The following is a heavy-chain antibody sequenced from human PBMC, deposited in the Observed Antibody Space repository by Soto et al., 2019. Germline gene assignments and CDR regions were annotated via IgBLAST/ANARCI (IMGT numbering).Heavy chain of an antibody. CDR3: AREREDYLFDY. V-gene: IGHV1-69*04. J-gene: IGHJ4*02. D-gene: IGHD4-17*01. CDR2: IIPILGIA. Sequence: SVKVSCKASGGTFSSYTISWVRQAPGQGLEWMGRIIPILGIANYAQKFQGRVTITADKSTSTAYMELSSLSSEDTAVYYCAREREDYLFDYWGQGTLVTVSS. CDR1: GGTFSSYT.